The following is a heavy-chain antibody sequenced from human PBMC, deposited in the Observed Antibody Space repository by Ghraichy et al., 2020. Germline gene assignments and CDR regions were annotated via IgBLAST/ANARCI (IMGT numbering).Heavy chain of an antibody. CDR1: GGSFTGYY. Sequence: SETLSLTCAVNGGSFTGYYWNWIRQPPGKGLEWIGEIHPSGSINYNPSLKSRVTISVDTSKSQFSLKVSSVSAADTAVYYCARAPDWAKLGYWGQGTLVTVSS. D-gene: IGHD7-27*01. J-gene: IGHJ4*02. V-gene: IGHV4-34*01. CDR2: IHPSGSI. CDR3: ARAPDWAKLGY.